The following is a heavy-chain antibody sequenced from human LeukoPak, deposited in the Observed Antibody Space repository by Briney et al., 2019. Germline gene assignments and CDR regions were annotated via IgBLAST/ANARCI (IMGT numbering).Heavy chain of an antibody. Sequence: ASVKVSCKASGYTFTSYYMHWVRQAPGQGLEWVGIINPSGGSTSYAQKFQGRVTMTRDTSTSTVYMELSSLRSEDTAVYYCAREGRYYYDSSGAMHAFDIWGQGTMVTVSS. V-gene: IGHV1-46*01. D-gene: IGHD3-22*01. J-gene: IGHJ3*02. CDR1: GYTFTSYY. CDR2: INPSGGST. CDR3: AREGRYYYDSSGAMHAFDI.